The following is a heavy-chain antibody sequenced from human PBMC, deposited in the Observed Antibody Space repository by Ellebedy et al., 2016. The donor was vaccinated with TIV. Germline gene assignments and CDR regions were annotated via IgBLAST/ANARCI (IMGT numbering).Heavy chain of an antibody. CDR3: AKDSFTGFGSSYSFDF. D-gene: IGHD2-2*01. J-gene: IGHJ4*02. V-gene: IGHV1-2*02. Sequence: ASVKVSCKTSGYTFTGYVYIHWVRLAPGQGPEWMGWINPSSGGTNYAQKFQGRVTMTRDTSVSTAYMDLIRLTSDDTAVYYCAKDSFTGFGSSYSFDFWGQGTLVTVSS. CDR2: INPSSGGT. CDR1: GYTFTGYVY.